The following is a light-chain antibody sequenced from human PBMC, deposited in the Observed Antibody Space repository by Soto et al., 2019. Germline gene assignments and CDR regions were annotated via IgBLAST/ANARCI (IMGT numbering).Light chain of an antibody. CDR2: YAS. V-gene: IGKV3-15*01. J-gene: IGKJ4*01. CDR3: QHFYNWPVT. Sequence: VVLTQSPATLSVSPGETSTFSCRASHNIGNNLTWYQHKPGQAPRLLISYASSGATGIPGRFSGSGSGTEFALTISSLQSEDSAVYYCQHFYNWPVTFGGGTKVDIK. CDR1: HNIGNN.